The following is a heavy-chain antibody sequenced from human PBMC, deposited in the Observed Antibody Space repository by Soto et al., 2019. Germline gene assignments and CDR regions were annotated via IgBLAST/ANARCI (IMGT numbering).Heavy chain of an antibody. V-gene: IGHV4-59*08. CDR1: GGSISSYY. CDR3: ARQSSITIFGVVIMVYMDV. CDR2: IYYSGST. Sequence: SETLSLTCTVSGGSISSYYWSWIRQPPGKGLEWIGYIYYSGSTNYNPSLKSRVTISVDTSKNQFSLKLSSVTAADTAVYYCARQSSITIFGVVIMVYMDVWGKGTTVTVSS. D-gene: IGHD3-3*01. J-gene: IGHJ6*03.